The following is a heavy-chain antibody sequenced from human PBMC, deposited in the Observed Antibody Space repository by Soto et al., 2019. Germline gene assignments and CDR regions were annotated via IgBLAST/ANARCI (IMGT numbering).Heavy chain of an antibody. CDR1: GFTFSSYA. V-gene: IGHV3-30-3*01. J-gene: IGHJ6*02. CDR3: ARELALKNYYYYYGMDV. CDR2: ISYDGSNK. Sequence: QVQLVESGGGVVQPGRSLRLSSAASGFTFSSYAMHWVRQAPGKGLEWVAVISYDGSNKYYADSVKGRFTISRDNSKNTVYLQMNCLRAEDTAVYYCARELALKNYYYYYGMDVWGPGTTVTVSS. D-gene: IGHD3-3*02.